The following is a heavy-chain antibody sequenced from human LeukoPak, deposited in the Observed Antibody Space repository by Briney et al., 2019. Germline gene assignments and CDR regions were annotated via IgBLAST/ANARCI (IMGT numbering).Heavy chain of an antibody. CDR1: GGTFSSYA. V-gene: IGHV1-69*13. CDR2: IIPIFGTA. CDR3: ARSLYYYDSSGYYHEAFDI. J-gene: IGHJ3*02. D-gene: IGHD3-22*01. Sequence: SVKVSCKASGGTFSSYAISWVQQAPGQGLEWMGGIIPIFGTANYAQKFQGRVTITADESTSTAYMELSSLRSEDTAVYYCARSLYYYDSSGYYHEAFDIWGQGTMVTVSS.